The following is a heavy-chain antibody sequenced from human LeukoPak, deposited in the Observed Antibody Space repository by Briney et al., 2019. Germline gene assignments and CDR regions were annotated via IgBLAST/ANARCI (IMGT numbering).Heavy chain of an antibody. CDR2: INPNSGGT. CDR1: GYTFTGYY. J-gene: IGHJ4*02. CDR3: AACRGYLCREYGFDY. Sequence: ASVKVSCKASGYTFTGYYMHWVRQAPGQGLEWMGWINPNSGGTNYAQKFQGGVTMTRDTSISTAYMELSRLRSDDTAVYYCAACRGYLCREYGFDYWGQGTLVTVSS. D-gene: IGHD4-17*01. V-gene: IGHV1-2*02.